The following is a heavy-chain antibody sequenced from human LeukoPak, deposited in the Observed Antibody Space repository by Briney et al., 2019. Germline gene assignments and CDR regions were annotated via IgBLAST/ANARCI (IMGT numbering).Heavy chain of an antibody. CDR3: ARMHPYTRLLGCGEDGMDV. CDR1: GYTLTELS. D-gene: IGHD3-10*01. Sequence: ASVKVSCKVSGYTLTELSMHWVRQAPGKGLGWMGGFDPEDGETIYAQKFQGRVTMTEDTSTDTAYMELSSLRSDDTAVYYCARMHPYTRLLGCGEDGMDVWGQGTTVTVSS. J-gene: IGHJ6*02. V-gene: IGHV1-24*01. CDR2: FDPEDGET.